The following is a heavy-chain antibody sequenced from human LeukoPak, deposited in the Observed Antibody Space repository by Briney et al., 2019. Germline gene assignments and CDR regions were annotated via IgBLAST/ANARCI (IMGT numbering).Heavy chain of an antibody. CDR3: ARPYGDYGRPFDY. CDR2: VNHSGST. CDR1: GGSFSAFY. D-gene: IGHD4-17*01. V-gene: IGHV4-34*01. J-gene: IGHJ4*02. Sequence: SETLPLTCSVYGGSFSAFYWNWIRQPPGKGLEWVGEVNHSGSTYYNPSLKSRVTFSVDTSKKQFSLKLSSVTAADTAVYYCARPYGDYGRPFDYWGQGTLVTVSS.